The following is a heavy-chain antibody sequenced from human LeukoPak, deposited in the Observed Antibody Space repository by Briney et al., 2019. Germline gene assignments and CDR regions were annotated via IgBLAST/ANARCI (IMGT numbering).Heavy chain of an antibody. CDR1: GFIVSSNY. CDR2: TYSGGST. J-gene: IGHJ4*02. V-gene: IGHV3-53*04. CDR3: AKSRSSLGPSSFDY. D-gene: IGHD6-6*01. Sequence: GGSLRLSCAASGFIVSSNYISWVRQAPGKGLQWVSVTYSGGSTFYADSVKGRFTISRHDSKNTVYLQMNSLRTEDTAVYYCAKSRSSLGPSSFDYWGQGALVTVSS.